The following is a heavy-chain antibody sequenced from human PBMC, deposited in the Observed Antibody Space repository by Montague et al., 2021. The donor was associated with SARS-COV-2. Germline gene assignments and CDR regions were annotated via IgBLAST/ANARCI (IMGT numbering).Heavy chain of an antibody. D-gene: IGHD3-3*01. CDR3: ASGKYYDFWSGYYSHDCVSGMGV. CDR2: IHTSGST. J-gene: IGHJ6*02. CDR1: GGSISSYY. V-gene: IGHV4-4*07. Sequence: SETLSLTCTVSGGSISSYYWSWIRQPAGKGLEWIGRIHTSGSTDXNPSLNSRVTMSVDTSKNQFSLQLSSVTAADTAVYHCASGKYYDFWSGYYSHDCVSGMGVWGQGTPVTGSS.